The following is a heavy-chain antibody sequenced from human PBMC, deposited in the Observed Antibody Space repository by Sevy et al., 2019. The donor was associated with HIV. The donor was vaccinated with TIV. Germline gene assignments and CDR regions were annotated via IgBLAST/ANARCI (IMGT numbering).Heavy chain of an antibody. V-gene: IGHV4-34*01. Sequence: SETLSLTCAVYVGSFSNYYWTWIRQPPGKGLEWIGEINHSGSTNYNPSLKSRVTMSVDTSKNQFSLKPSSVTAADTAIYYCARGGERVIPSPVLGLGPWTKYWYFDLWGRGTLVTVSS. D-gene: IGHD3-16*02. CDR3: ARGGERVIPSPVLGLGPWTKYWYFDL. CDR2: INHSGST. J-gene: IGHJ2*01. CDR1: VGSFSNYY.